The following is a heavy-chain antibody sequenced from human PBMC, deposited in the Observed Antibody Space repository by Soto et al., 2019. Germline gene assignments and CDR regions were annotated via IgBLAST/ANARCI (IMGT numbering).Heavy chain of an antibody. V-gene: IGHV4-4*02. D-gene: IGHD3-22*01. J-gene: IGHJ4*02. CDR1: GGSISGRNW. CDR3: TRLIYDSRLNYFYFDL. Sequence: QVHLQESGPGLVKPSGTLSLTCVVSGGSISGRNWWSWVRQAPGKGLEWIGEVFHSGDTTYSPSLRSRVTISVDKSKNQFSLNLISVPAADTAVYYCTRLIYDSRLNYFYFDLWGQGALVTVSS. CDR2: VFHSGDT.